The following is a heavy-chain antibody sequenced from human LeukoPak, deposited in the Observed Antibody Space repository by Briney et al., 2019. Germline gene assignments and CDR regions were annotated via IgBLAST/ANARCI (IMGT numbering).Heavy chain of an antibody. V-gene: IGHV3-30*02. CDR2: IRYDGSNK. D-gene: IGHD3-22*01. CDR1: GFTFSSYG. J-gene: IGHJ4*02. Sequence: GESLRLSCAATGFTFSSYGMHWVRQAPGKGLEWVAFIRYDGSNKYYADSVKGRFTISRDNSKNTLYLQMNSLRAEDTAVNYCATAYYYDSSGYFSGHFVDYFHYWAQGTLVTVSS. CDR3: ATAYYYDSSGYFSGHFVDYFHY.